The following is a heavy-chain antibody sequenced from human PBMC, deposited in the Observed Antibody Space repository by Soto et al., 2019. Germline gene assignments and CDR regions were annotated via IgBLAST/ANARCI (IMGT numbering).Heavy chain of an antibody. D-gene: IGHD3-10*01. CDR3: AKDRQRDYYGSGSLDY. CDR1: GFTLSSYG. V-gene: IGHV3-30*18. J-gene: IGHJ4*02. Sequence: GGSLRLSCAASGFTLSSYGMHWVRQAPGKGLEWVAIISNDGSNKYYADSVKGRFIISRDNSKNTLYLQMNSLRVEDMAVYYCAKDRQRDYYGSGSLDYWGQGTLVTVSS. CDR2: ISNDGSNK.